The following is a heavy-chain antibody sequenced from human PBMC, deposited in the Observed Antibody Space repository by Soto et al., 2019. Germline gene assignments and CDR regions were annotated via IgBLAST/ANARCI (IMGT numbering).Heavy chain of an antibody. CDR1: GFIFSSFG. CDR3: ARDGRDCSDGVCYFHH. D-gene: IGHD2-8*01. CDR2: ISRSSSTI. V-gene: IGHV3-48*02. J-gene: IGHJ1*01. Sequence: GGSLRLSCAASGFIFSSFGVNWVRQAPGKGLEWISYISRSSSTIYYADSVKGRFTVSRDNAKNSLYLRMNSLRDEDTAVYYCARDGRDCSDGVCYFHHWGQGTLVTVSS.